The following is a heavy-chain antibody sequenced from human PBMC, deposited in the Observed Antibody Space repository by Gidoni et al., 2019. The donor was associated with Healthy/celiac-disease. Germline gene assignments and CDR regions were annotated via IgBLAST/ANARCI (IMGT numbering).Heavy chain of an antibody. V-gene: IGHV4-59*01. Sequence: QVQLQESGPGLVKPSETLSLTCTVSGGSISSYYWSWIRQPPGKGLEWIGYIYYSGSTNYNPSLKSRVTISVDTSKNQFSLKLSSVTAADTAVYYCARVAGQLWPNYYYYYYMDVWGKGTTVTVSS. CDR2: IYYSGST. CDR1: GGSISSYY. D-gene: IGHD5-18*01. J-gene: IGHJ6*03. CDR3: ARVAGQLWPNYYYYYYMDV.